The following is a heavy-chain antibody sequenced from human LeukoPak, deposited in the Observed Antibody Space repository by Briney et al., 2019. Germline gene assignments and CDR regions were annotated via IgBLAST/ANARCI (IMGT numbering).Heavy chain of an antibody. CDR2: IIPMFNAV. V-gene: IGHV1-69*13. D-gene: IGHD3-22*01. J-gene: IGHJ4*02. CDR3: ARVHYLFREGFDHYDRSGYHLDY. Sequence: SVKVSCKSSGGTFRTYAISWVRQAPGQGLEWMGGIIPMFNAVNYGQKFQGRVTITADESTSTAYMDLSSLRSEDTAVYYCARVHYLFREGFDHYDRSGYHLDYWGQGTLVTVSS. CDR1: GGTFRTYA.